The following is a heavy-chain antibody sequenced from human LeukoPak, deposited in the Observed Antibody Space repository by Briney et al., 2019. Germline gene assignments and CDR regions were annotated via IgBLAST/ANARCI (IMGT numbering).Heavy chain of an antibody. CDR1: GFSFSEYS. V-gene: IGHV3-48*04. J-gene: IGHJ6*02. Sequence: GGSLRLSCTASGFSFSEYSMNWVRQAPGKGLDWVSYISSSSSTIYYADSVKGRFTISRDNAKNSLYLQMNSLRAEDTAVYYCAKDYGDYLDGMDVWGQGTSVTVSS. CDR2: ISSSSSTI. D-gene: IGHD4-17*01. CDR3: AKDYGDYLDGMDV.